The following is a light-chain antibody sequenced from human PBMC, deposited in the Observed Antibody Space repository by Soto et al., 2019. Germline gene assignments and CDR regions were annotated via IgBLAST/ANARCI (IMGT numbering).Light chain of an antibody. J-gene: IGLJ2*01. CDR2: EVS. CDR3: RSYAGSNNLRV. V-gene: IGLV2-8*01. Sequence: QSALTQPPSASGSPGQSVTISCTGTSSDVGGYNYVSWYQQHPGKAPKLTIYEVSKLPSGVPDRFSGSKSGNTASLTVSGLHAEDDADYYCRSYAGSNNLRVFGGGTKLTVL. CDR1: SSDVGGYNY.